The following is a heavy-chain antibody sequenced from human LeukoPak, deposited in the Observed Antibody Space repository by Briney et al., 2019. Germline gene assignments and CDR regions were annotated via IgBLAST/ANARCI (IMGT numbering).Heavy chain of an antibody. V-gene: IGHV5-51*01. CDR2: IYPGDSNT. D-gene: IGHD2-15*01. J-gene: IGHJ4*02. Sequence: GASLQISCKASGYTFTSYWIGWVRQLPGKGLEWTGSIYPGDSNTRYSPSFQGQVTISADKSINTAYLQWSSLKASDTAIYYCARAAVLDYWAQGTLVTVSS. CDR3: ARAAVLDY. CDR1: GYTFTSYW.